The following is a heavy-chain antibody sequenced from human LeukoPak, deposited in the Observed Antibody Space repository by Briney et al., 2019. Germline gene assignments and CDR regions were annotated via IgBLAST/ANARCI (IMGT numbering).Heavy chain of an antibody. CDR1: GFTFSSYA. CDR3: ANPWGSGWYFDL. Sequence: GRSLRLSCAASGFTFSSYAMAWVRQAPGQGLEWVSLISSRGDSTYYADSVKGRFTISRDNFKNTLYLQMSSLRPGDTALYYCANPWGSGWYFDLWGRGTLVTVSS. J-gene: IGHJ2*01. V-gene: IGHV3-23*01. D-gene: IGHD7-27*01. CDR2: ISSRGDST.